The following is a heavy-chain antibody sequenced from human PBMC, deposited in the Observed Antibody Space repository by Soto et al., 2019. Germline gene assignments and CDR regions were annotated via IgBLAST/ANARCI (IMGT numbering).Heavy chain of an antibody. J-gene: IGHJ6*02. Sequence: GGSLRLSCAASGFNFSSYGMHWVRQASGKGLEWVAVIWYDGSNKYYADSVKGRFTISRDNSKNTLYLQMNSLRAEDTAVYYCARDRGSRYYGMDVWGQGTTVTVSS. CDR3: ARDRGSRYYGMDV. CDR2: IWYDGSNK. D-gene: IGHD3-16*01. V-gene: IGHV3-33*01. CDR1: GFNFSSYG.